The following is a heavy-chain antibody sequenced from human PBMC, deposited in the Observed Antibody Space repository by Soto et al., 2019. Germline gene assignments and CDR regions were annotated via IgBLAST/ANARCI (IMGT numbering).Heavy chain of an antibody. CDR3: ARVRMVGATKGAFDI. J-gene: IGHJ3*02. Sequence: GSLILSCAASGFTFSSYAMHWVRQAPGKGLEYVSAISSNGGSTYYANSVKGRFTISRDNSKNTLYLQMGSLRAEDMAVYYCARVRMVGATKGAFDIWGQGTMVTVSS. CDR2: ISSNGGST. CDR1: GFTFSSYA. V-gene: IGHV3-64*01. D-gene: IGHD1-26*01.